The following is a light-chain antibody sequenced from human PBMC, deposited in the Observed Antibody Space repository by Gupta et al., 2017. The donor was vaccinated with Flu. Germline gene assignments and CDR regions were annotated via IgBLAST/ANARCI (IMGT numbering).Light chain of an antibody. CDR3: QQYSDWWT. Sequence: IRMTQSPSTLSASAGDRVTITCRASQSVTTWLAWYQQKPGQAPKLLIYKASSLESGVPSRFSGSGYGTEFTLTISSLQPDDFATYYCQQYSDWWTFGQGTKVE. CDR2: KAS. CDR1: QSVTTW. V-gene: IGKV1-5*03. J-gene: IGKJ1*01.